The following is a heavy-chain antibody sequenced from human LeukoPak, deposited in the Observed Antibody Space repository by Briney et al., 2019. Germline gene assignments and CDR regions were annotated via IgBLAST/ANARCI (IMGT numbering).Heavy chain of an antibody. Sequence: GASVKVSCKASGYTFTSYGISWVRQAPGQGLEWMGWISAYNGNTNYAQKLQGRVTTTTDTSTSTAYMELRSLRSDDTAVYYCARVKGSYYDFWSGYYYFDYWGQGTLVTVSS. V-gene: IGHV1-18*01. CDR1: GYTFTSYG. D-gene: IGHD3-3*01. CDR3: ARVKGSYYDFWSGYYYFDY. CDR2: ISAYNGNT. J-gene: IGHJ4*02.